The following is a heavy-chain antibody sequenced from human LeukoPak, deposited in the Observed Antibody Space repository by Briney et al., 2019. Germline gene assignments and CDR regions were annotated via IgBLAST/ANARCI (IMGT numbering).Heavy chain of an antibody. D-gene: IGHD3-22*01. J-gene: IGHJ4*02. CDR1: GGTFSSYA. Sequence: ASVKVSCKASGGTFSSYAISWVRQAPGQGLEWMGGIIPIFGTANYAQKFQGRVTITADESTSTAYMELSSLRSEDTAVYYCARDLGYYDSSGYYYFDYWGQGTLVTVSS. V-gene: IGHV1-69*13. CDR2: IIPIFGTA. CDR3: ARDLGYYDSSGYYYFDY.